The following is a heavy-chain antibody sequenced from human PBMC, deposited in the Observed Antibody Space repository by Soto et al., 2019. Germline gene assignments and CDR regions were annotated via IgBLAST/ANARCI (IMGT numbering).Heavy chain of an antibody. CDR1: GGSISSYY. J-gene: IGHJ5*02. V-gene: IGHV4-59*01. D-gene: IGHD3-3*01. CDR2: IYYSGST. Sequence: PSETLSLTXTVSGGSISSYYWSWIRQPPGKGLEWIGYIYYSGSTNYNPSLKSRVTISVDTSKNQFSLKLSSVTAADTAVYYRARGEGPTYYDFWSGYYTAATPTQVWFDPWGQGTLVTVS. CDR3: ARGEGPTYYDFWSGYYTAATPTQVWFDP.